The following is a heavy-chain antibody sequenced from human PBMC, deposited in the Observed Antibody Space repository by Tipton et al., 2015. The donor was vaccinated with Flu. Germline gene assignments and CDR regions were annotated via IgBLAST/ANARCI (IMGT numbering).Heavy chain of an antibody. J-gene: IGHJ4*02. CDR1: GFTFSDYG. CDR3: ARGFSASQQLTTGY. CDR2: IWHDGSDK. Sequence: SGFTFSDYGMHWVRQAPGKGLEWVAVIWHDGSDKYYADSVKGRFTISRDNSKNTVYVQMDSLTAADTAVYYCARGFSASQQLTTGYWGQGTLVTVSS. D-gene: IGHD1-1*01. V-gene: IGHV3-33*01.